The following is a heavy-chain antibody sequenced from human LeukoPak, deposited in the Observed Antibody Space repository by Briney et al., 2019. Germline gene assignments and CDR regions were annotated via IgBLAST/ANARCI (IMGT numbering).Heavy chain of an antibody. CDR1: GGSISSSNW. J-gene: IGHJ5*02. Sequence: PSETLSLTCAVSGGSISSSNWWSWVRQPPGKGLEWIGEIYHSGSTNYNPSLKSRVTISVDKSKNQFSLKLSSVTAADTAVYYCARSIAEIINWFDPWGQGTLVTVSS. D-gene: IGHD6-6*01. CDR3: ARSIAEIINWFDP. V-gene: IGHV4-4*02. CDR2: IYHSGST.